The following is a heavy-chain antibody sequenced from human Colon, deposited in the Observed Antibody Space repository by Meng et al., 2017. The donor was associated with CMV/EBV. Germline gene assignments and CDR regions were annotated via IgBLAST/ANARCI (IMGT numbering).Heavy chain of an antibody. Sequence: QVQLRGSGLGLVKPSETLSLTCAVSGASVSGGAYHWSWIREPPGKELEWIGYIYDGRTTIYIPSLKSRVTISVVASKNQFSLEMRSVTTADTAVYYCARSRSSTPGVVDYWGQGTLVTVSS. CDR3: ARSRSSTPGVVDY. CDR1: GASVSGGAYH. V-gene: IGHV4-61*08. J-gene: IGHJ4*02. D-gene: IGHD3-10*01. CDR2: IYDGRTT.